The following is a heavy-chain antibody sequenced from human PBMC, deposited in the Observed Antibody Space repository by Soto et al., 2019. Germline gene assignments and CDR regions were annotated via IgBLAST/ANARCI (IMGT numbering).Heavy chain of an antibody. CDR3: ARVGRGTATTVVDAFDI. J-gene: IGHJ3*02. CDR1: GGFVTSGSYY. V-gene: IGHV4-34*01. CDR2: MSHSGGT. Sequence: QVQLQQWGAGLLKPSETLSLTCAVYGGFVTSGSYYWSWIRQPPGKGLEWIGEMSHSGGTHFNPSLKRRVTISVDTSKNQFTLKMSSVTAADAALYYCARVGRGTATTVVDAFDIWGPWTMVTVSS. D-gene: IGHD1-1*01.